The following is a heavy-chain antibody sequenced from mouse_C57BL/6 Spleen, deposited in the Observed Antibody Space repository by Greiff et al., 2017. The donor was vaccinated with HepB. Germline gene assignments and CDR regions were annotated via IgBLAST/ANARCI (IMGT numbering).Heavy chain of an antibody. CDR3: ALGGYYVDWYFDV. CDR1: GYSITSGYY. CDR2: ISYDGSN. J-gene: IGHJ1*03. D-gene: IGHD2-3*01. Sequence: EVKLLESGPGLVKPSQSLSLTCSVTGYSITSGYYWNWIRQFPGNKLEWMGYISYDGSNNYNPSLKNRISITRDTSKNQYFLKFNSVTTEDTATYYCALGGYYVDWYFDVWGTGTTVTVSS. V-gene: IGHV3-6*01.